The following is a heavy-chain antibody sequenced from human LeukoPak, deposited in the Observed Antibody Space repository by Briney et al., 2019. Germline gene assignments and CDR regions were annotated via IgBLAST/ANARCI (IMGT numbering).Heavy chain of an antibody. Sequence: ASVKVSCKASGYTFTGYYMHWVRQAPGQGLEWMGWINPNSGGTNYAQKFQGRVTMTRDTSISTAYMELSRLRSDDTAAYYCARTYIVVVPAAGYWGQGTLVTVSS. V-gene: IGHV1-2*02. J-gene: IGHJ4*02. D-gene: IGHD2-2*01. CDR3: ARTYIVVVPAAGY. CDR1: GYTFTGYY. CDR2: INPNSGGT.